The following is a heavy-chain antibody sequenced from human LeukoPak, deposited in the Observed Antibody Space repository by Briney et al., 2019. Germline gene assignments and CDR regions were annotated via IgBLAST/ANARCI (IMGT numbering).Heavy chain of an antibody. J-gene: IGHJ4*02. CDR3: ARGLYSSSSGGYYFDY. CDR2: ISYNGHT. Sequence: SETLSLTCTVSAGVIGIRQTPGTGLEWIGSISYNGHTNYNPSLKSRVTISGDTSEDHFSLQVRSVTAADTAVYYCARGLYSSSSGGYYFDYWGQGTLVTVSS. D-gene: IGHD6-6*01. CDR1: AGVIG. V-gene: IGHV4-39*02.